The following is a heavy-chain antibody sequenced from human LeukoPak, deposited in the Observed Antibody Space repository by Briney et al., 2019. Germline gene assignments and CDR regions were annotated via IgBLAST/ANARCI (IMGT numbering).Heavy chain of an antibody. CDR2: ISVYNGNT. V-gene: IGHV1-18*04. Sequence: ASVKVSCKASGYTFTGYYMRWLRQAPGQGLEWMGWISVYNGNTKYPQKFQGRVTMTTDTSTSTGYMELRSLRSDDTAVYYCARSGYYYDSWFDPWGQGTLVTVSS. J-gene: IGHJ5*02. CDR1: GYTFTGYY. CDR3: ARSGYYYDSWFDP. D-gene: IGHD3-22*01.